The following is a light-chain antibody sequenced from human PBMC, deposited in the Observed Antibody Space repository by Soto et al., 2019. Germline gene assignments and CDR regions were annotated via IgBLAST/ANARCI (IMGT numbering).Light chain of an antibody. J-gene: IGLJ3*02. CDR1: GSNIGGFS. CDR3: GAWDNTQSWV. Sequence: HSVLTQPPSVSAAPGQRITISCSGSGSNIGGFSVSWYQQLPGTAPKLLIYDNDKRPSGIPDRFSGSKSGTSATLAITTLQTGDEAHYFCGAWDNTQSWVFGPGTKLTVL. V-gene: IGLV1-51*01. CDR2: DND.